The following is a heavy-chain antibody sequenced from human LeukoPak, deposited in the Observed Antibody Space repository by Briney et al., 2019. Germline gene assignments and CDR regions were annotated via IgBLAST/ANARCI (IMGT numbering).Heavy chain of an antibody. CDR2: ISTYYGNT. CDR3: SRDTSRFSKQIQLCLTYY. Sequence: GASVKVSFKSSVYTFTSYGINWVRQAPAQGLEWMGLISTYYGNTYYERNLLGRVTIITDTSTDTAFLELRSLVSDGAAVFYFSRDTSRFSKQIQLCLTYYSGHRAPFTASS. CDR1: VYTFTSYG. D-gene: IGHD5-18*01. J-gene: IGHJ4*01. V-gene: IGHV1-18*01.